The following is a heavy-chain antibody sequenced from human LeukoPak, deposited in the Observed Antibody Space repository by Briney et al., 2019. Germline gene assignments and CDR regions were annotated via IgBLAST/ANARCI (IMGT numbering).Heavy chain of an antibody. CDR3: ARGPSSWYTGIFDP. V-gene: IGHV4-59*01. CDR1: GGSISSYY. Sequence: SSETLSLTCTVSGGSISSYYWSWIRQPPGKGLEWIGYISYSGSTNYNPSLKSRVTISVDTSKNQFSLKLSSVTAADTAVYYCARGPSSWYTGIFDPWGQGTLVTVSS. CDR2: ISYSGST. D-gene: IGHD6-13*01. J-gene: IGHJ5*02.